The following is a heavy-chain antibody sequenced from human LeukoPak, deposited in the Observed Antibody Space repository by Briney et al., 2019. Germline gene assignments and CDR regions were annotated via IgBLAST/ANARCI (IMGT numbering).Heavy chain of an antibody. CDR1: GFTFSSYA. Sequence: GSLRLSCAASGFTFSSYAMSWVRQPPGKGLEWIGSIYYSGSTYYNPSLKSRVTISVDTSKNQFSLKLSSVTAADTAVYYCAREKIRRDFDYWGQGTLVTVSS. CDR3: AREKIRRDFDY. CDR2: IYYSGST. J-gene: IGHJ4*02. D-gene: IGHD3-16*01. V-gene: IGHV4-39*07.